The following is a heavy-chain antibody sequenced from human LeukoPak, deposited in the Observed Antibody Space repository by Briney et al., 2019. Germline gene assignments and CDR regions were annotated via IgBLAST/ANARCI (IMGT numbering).Heavy chain of an antibody. Sequence: SHTLSLTCTVSGGSFSSGSYYWSWIRQPAGKGLERIGRIYTRGSTSYNPSLKRRVTISGDTSKNQFSPKLSSVTAGDTAVYYCAREIDSSSHWFDPWGQGTLVTVSS. D-gene: IGHD6-6*01. V-gene: IGHV4-61*02. CDR2: IYTRGST. J-gene: IGHJ5*02. CDR3: AREIDSSSHWFDP. CDR1: GGSFSSGSYY.